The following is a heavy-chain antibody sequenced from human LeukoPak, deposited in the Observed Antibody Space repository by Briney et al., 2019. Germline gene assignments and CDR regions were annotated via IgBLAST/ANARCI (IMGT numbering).Heavy chain of an antibody. CDR1: GFTFSSYA. D-gene: IGHD6-6*01. Sequence: PGGSLRLSCAASGFTFSSYAMSWVRQAPGKGLEWVSAISGSGGSTYYADSVQGRFTISRDNAKNSLYLQMNSLRAEDTALYYCARGRAAARLVYYYYYMDVWGKGTTVTVSS. CDR2: ISGSGGST. V-gene: IGHV3-23*01. J-gene: IGHJ6*03. CDR3: ARGRAAARLVYYYYYMDV.